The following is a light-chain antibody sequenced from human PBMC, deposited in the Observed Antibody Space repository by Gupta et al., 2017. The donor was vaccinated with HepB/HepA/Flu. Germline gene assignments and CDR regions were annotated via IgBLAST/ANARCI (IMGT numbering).Light chain of an antibody. J-gene: IGKJ1*01. CDR2: DAS. CDR3: QQYNNWPWT. CDR1: QSVTSK. V-gene: IGKV3-15*01. Sequence: EIVMTQSPATLSVSPGERVTLSCRASQSVTSKLAWYQQKPGQAPSLLIYDASSRAAGIPARFSGSGSGTDFTLTFSSLQSEDFAIYYCQQYNNWPWTFGQWTKVEIK.